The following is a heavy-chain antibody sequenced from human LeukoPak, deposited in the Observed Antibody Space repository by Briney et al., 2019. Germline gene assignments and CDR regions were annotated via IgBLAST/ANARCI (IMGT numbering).Heavy chain of an antibody. D-gene: IGHD2-8*02. V-gene: IGHV1-2*02. CDR3: AILRLSTGLWWFFDL. CDR2: INPNSGDT. Sequence: ASVKVSCKASGYTFNAYYLHWVRQAPGQGLEWMGWINPNSGDTKYAQKFQGRVTMTGDTSISTAYMESSRLRFDDTAVYYCAILRLSTGLWWFFDLWGRGTLVTVSS. J-gene: IGHJ2*01. CDR1: GYTFNAYY.